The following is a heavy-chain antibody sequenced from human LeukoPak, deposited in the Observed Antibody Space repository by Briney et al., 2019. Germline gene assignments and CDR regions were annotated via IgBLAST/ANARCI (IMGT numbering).Heavy chain of an antibody. J-gene: IGHJ4*02. D-gene: IGHD1-14*01. CDR2: ISYDGTNK. V-gene: IGHV3-33*01. Sequence: GGSLRLSCAASGXTFSSYGIHWVRQAPGKGLEWVALISYDGTNKYYADSVKGRFTTSRDNSKNTLSLQMNSLRAEDTAVYYCTRDRGTRALDYWGQGTLVTVSS. CDR3: TRDRGTRALDY. CDR1: GXTFSSYG.